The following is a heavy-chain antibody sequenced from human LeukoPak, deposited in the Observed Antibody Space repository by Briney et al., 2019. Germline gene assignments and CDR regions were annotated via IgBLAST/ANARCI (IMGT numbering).Heavy chain of an antibody. CDR1: GFTFSSYA. Sequence: GGSLRLSCAASGFTFSSYAMSWVRQAPGTGLEWVSTISGSGGSTNYADSVKGRFTISRDNSKNTLYLQMNSLRAEDTATYYCAKGKGEIDYWGQGSLVTVSS. CDR2: ISGSGGST. D-gene: IGHD3-10*01. V-gene: IGHV3-23*01. CDR3: AKGKGEIDY. J-gene: IGHJ4*02.